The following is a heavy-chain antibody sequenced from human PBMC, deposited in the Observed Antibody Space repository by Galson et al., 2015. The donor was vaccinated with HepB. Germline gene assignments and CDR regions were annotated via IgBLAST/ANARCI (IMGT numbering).Heavy chain of an antibody. CDR3: AKTYDYDSGGYCHFDY. CDR1: GFTFSNYA. J-gene: IGHJ4*02. CDR2: ISSSGGST. V-gene: IGHV3-23*01. Sequence: SLRLSCAASGFTFSNYAMSWVRQGPGKGLEWVSGISSSGGSTYNADSVKGRFTISRDNSKNTVYLQMNSLRAEDTAVYYCAKTYDYDSGGYCHFDYWGQGTLVTVSS. D-gene: IGHD3-22*01.